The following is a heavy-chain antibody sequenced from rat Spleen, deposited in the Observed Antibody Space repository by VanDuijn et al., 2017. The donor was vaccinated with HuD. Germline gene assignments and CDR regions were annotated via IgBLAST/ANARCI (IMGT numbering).Heavy chain of an antibody. D-gene: IGHD4-3*01. CDR2: ISYDGSGT. V-gene: IGHV5-29*01. CDR1: GFTFSNYG. J-gene: IGHJ2*01. Sequence: EVQLVEAGGGSVQPGGSMKLSCAASGFTFSNYGMAWVRQAPTKGLEWVATISYDGSGTYYRDSVKGRFTISRDNAKSTLYLQMDSLRSEDTATYYCATHNSGYFDYWGQGVMGTVSS. CDR3: ATHNSGYFDY.